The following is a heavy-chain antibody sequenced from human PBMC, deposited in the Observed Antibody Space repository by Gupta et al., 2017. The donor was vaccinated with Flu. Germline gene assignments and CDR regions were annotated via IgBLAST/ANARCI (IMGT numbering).Heavy chain of an antibody. CDR1: GFTFSSYA. V-gene: IGHV3-64*01. Sequence: EVQLVESGGGLFQPGGSLRLSRAACGFTFSSYAMHWVRQAPGKGLEYVSAISSNGGSTYYANSVKGRFTISRDNSKNTLYLQMGSLRDEDMAVYYCARARVGAHVDAFDIWGQGTMVTVSS. D-gene: IGHD1-26*01. J-gene: IGHJ3*02. CDR2: ISSNGGST. CDR3: ARARVGAHVDAFDI.